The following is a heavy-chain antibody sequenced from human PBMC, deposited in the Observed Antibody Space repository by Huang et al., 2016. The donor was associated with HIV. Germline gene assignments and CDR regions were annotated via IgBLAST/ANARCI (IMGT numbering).Heavy chain of an antibody. V-gene: IGHV3-23*01. D-gene: IGHD3-22*01. CDR3: AKDLVTYDSSGSV. Sequence: EVHLLESGGGLVQPGGSLRLSCAASGFSFSSSAMSWVRQAPGGGLWCVSTVSNSASSRHYSDSVRGRFTISRDNSKDTLYLQMNSLRAEDTALYYCAKDLVTYDSSGSVWGQGTLVTVSS. CDR2: VSNSASSR. CDR1: GFSFSSSA. J-gene: IGHJ4*02.